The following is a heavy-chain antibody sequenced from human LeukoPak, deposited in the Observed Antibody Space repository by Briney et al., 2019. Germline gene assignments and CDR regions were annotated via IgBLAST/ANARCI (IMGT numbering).Heavy chain of an antibody. CDR2: MSGSGGST. CDR3: AKEIYGDSTGGRFQH. J-gene: IGHJ1*01. V-gene: IGHV3-23*01. D-gene: IGHD4-17*01. CDR1: GFTFSNAW. Sequence: SGGSLRLSCAASGFTFSNAWMSWVRQAPGKGLEWVSVMSGSGGSTYYADSVKGRFTISRDNSKNTLYLQMNSLRAEDTAVYYCAKEIYGDSTGGRFQHWGQGTLVTVSS.